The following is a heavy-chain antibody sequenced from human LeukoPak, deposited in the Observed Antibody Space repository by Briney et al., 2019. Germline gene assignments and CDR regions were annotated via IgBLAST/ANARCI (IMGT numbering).Heavy chain of an antibody. D-gene: IGHD4-23*01. V-gene: IGHV3-30*18. Sequence: GGSLRLSCAASGFTFSTYGMHWVRQAPGKGLEWVAVTSYDGSNKYYADSVKGRFTISRDNSKSTLYLQMNSLRAEDTAVYYCAKEITPYYFYGMDVWGKGTTVTVSS. CDR3: AKEITPYYFYGMDV. J-gene: IGHJ6*04. CDR2: TSYDGSNK. CDR1: GFTFSTYG.